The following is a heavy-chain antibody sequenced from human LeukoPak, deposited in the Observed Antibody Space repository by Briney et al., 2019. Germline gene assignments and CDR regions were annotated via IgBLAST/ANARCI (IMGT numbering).Heavy chain of an antibody. CDR1: GFTFSSYW. Sequence: PGGSLRLSCAASGFTFSSYWMSWVRQAPGKGLEWVSNIKQDGSEKYYVDSVKGRFTISRDNSKNTLYLQMNSLRAEDTAVYYCAKDGSKYYDFWSGYSPLVAPFDYWGQGTLVTVSS. V-gene: IGHV3-7*03. D-gene: IGHD3-3*01. J-gene: IGHJ4*02. CDR2: IKQDGSEK. CDR3: AKDGSKYYDFWSGYSPLVAPFDY.